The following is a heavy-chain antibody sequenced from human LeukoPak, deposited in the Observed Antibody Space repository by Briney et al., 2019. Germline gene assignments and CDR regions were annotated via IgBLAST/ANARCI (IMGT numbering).Heavy chain of an antibody. V-gene: IGHV3-30*18. CDR2: ISYDRSNK. D-gene: IGHD2-2*01. J-gene: IGHJ2*01. Sequence: GRSLRLSCAASGFTFSSYGMHWVRQAPGKGLEWVAVISYDRSNKYYADSVKGRFTISRDNSKNTLYLQMNSLRAEDTAVYYCAKGGEIDASPIDWYFDLWGRGTLVTVSS. CDR1: GFTFSSYG. CDR3: AKGGEIDASPIDWYFDL.